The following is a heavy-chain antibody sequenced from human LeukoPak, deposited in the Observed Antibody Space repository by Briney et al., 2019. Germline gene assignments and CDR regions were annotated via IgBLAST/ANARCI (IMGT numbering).Heavy chain of an antibody. J-gene: IGHJ4*02. CDR3: ARVVDSSGYYIPSFDY. Sequence: PSETLSLTCTVSGGSISSYYWSWIRQPPGEGLEWIGYIYYSGSTNYNPSLKSRVTISVDTSKNQFSLKLSSVTAADTAVYYCARVVDSSGYYIPSFDYWGQGTLVTVSS. D-gene: IGHD3-22*01. CDR1: GGSISSYY. CDR2: IYYSGST. V-gene: IGHV4-59*01.